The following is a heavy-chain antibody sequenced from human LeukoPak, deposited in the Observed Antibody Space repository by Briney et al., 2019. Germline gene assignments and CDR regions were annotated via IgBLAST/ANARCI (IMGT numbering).Heavy chain of an antibody. CDR3: ARDLTDYHGSGI. J-gene: IGHJ4*02. Sequence: ASVNVSCKASGYTFTGYYMHWVRQAPGQGLEWMGRINPNSGGTNYAQKFQGRVTMTRDTSISTAYMELSRLRSDDTAVYYCARDLTDYHGSGIWGQGTLVTVSS. D-gene: IGHD3-10*01. V-gene: IGHV1-2*06. CDR1: GYTFTGYY. CDR2: INPNSGGT.